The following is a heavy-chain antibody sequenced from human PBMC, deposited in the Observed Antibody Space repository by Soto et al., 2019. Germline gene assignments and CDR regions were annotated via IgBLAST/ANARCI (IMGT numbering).Heavy chain of an antibody. Sequence: GGSLRLSCAASGFTFSTYSMNWVRQAPGKGLEWVSYISSSSSTIFYTDSVKGRYTVSRDNAKNSLYQQMNRLRAEETADYYCARPTYYYDSSGPPAYWGQGTLVTVSS. CDR3: ARPTYYYDSSGPPAY. D-gene: IGHD3-22*01. CDR2: ISSSSSTI. CDR1: GFTFSTYS. V-gene: IGHV3-48*01. J-gene: IGHJ4*02.